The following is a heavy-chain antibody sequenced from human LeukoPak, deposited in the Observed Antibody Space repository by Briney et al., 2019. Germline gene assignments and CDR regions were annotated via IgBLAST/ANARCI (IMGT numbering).Heavy chain of an antibody. CDR3: ARDDYGSGSYYYH. J-gene: IGHJ5*02. D-gene: IGHD3-10*01. CDR1: GFTFSSYS. V-gene: IGHV3-21*01. CDR2: ISSSSSYI. Sequence: GGSLRLSCAASGFTFSSYSMNWVRQAPGKGLEWVSSISSSSSYIYYADSVKGRFTTSRDNAKNSLYLQMNSLRAEDTAVYYCARDDYGSGSYYYHWGQGTLITVSS.